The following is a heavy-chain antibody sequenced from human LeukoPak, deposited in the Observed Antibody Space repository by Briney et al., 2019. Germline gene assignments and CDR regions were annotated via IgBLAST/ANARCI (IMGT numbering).Heavy chain of an antibody. V-gene: IGHV4-34*01. CDR1: GGSFSSYY. CDR3: ARDFYGLVEYQRVDP. CDR2: IYYSGST. D-gene: IGHD2-2*01. J-gene: IGHJ5*02. Sequence: PSETLSLTCAVYGGSFSSYYWGWIRQPPGKGLEWIGSIYYSGSTYYNPSLKSRVTISVDTSKNQFSLKLSSVTAADTAVYYCARDFYGLVEYQRVDPWGQGTLVTVSS.